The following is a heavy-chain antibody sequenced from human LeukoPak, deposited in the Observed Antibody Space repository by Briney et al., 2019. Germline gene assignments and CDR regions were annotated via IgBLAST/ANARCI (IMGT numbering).Heavy chain of an antibody. CDR3: ARHPYYDFWGGYPFALYYFDY. CDR2: IYYSGST. CDR1: GGSISSSSYY. J-gene: IGHJ4*02. V-gene: IGHV4-39*01. Sequence: PSETLSLTCTVSGGSISSSSYYWGWIRQPPGKGLEWIASIYYSGSTYYNPSLKSRVTVSVDTSKNQFSLKLSSVTAADTAVYYCARHPYYDFWGGYPFALYYFDYWGQGTLVTVSS. D-gene: IGHD3-3*01.